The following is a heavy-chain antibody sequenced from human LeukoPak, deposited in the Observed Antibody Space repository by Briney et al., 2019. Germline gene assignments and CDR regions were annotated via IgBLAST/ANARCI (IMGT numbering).Heavy chain of an antibody. CDR2: ISGNGAHP. D-gene: IGHD2-15*01. J-gene: IGHJ4*02. Sequence: GGSLRLSCEASEFILSSYAMSWVRQAPGKGLEWVSSISGNGAHPYYADSVRGRFTISRDNAKRSLYLQMNSLRDEDTAVYYCARDPASGGFDSWGQGILVTVSS. V-gene: IGHV3-23*01. CDR1: EFILSSYA. CDR3: ARDPASGGFDS.